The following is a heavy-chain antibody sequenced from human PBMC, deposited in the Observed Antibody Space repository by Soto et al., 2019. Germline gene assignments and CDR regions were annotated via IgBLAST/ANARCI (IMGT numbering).Heavy chain of an antibody. CDR1: GGTFNTYT. D-gene: IGHD2-21*01. CDR3: AITYCRDNSCPRDLDF. CDR2: FIPILDMA. J-gene: IGHJ4*02. Sequence: QVQVVQSRAEVKKPESSVKVSCKPSGGTFNTYTVNWVRLAPGHGLEWMGRFIPILDMANYAQKFQDRVTITADRSTFTACMELNSLTSDDTAVYYCAITYCRDNSCPRDLDFWGPGTRVTVSS. V-gene: IGHV1-69*02.